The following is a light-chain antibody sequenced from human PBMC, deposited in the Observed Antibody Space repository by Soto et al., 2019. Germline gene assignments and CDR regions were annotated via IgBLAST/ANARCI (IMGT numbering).Light chain of an antibody. CDR3: QQYDSSPWT. J-gene: IGKJ1*01. CDR2: GAS. CDR1: QIIGSRY. Sequence: ENVLTQSPGTLSLTPEDRVTLSCRASQIIGSRYFAWYQQKAGQAPRLLIYGASSRASGVPDRFSGSGSGTDFTFTISRLEPEDFAAYYCQQYDSSPWTFGLGTKVEI. V-gene: IGKV3-20*01.